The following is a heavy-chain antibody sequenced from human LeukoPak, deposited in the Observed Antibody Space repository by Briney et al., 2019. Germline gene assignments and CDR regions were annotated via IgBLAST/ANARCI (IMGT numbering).Heavy chain of an antibody. Sequence: PGGSLRLSCAASGFTFSSYGMHWVRQAPGKGLEWVAFIRYVGSNKYYADSVKGRFTISRDNSKNTLYLQMNSLRAEDTAVYYCATSGSYQLKYYFDYWGQGTLVTVSS. J-gene: IGHJ4*02. CDR3: ATSGSYQLKYYFDY. CDR2: IRYVGSNK. D-gene: IGHD1-26*01. CDR1: GFTFSSYG. V-gene: IGHV3-30*02.